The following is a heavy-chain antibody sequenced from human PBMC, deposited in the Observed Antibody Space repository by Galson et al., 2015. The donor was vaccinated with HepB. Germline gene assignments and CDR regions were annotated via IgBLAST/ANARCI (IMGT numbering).Heavy chain of an antibody. CDR1: GYTFTGYG. CDR2: INTNTGNP. V-gene: IGHV7-4-1*02. Sequence: SVKVSCKASGYTFTGYGMNWVRQAPGQGLEWMGWINTNTGNPTYAQGFTGRFVFSLDTSVSTAYLQISSLKAEDTAVYYCARVLVYSSSASYYYYYYVDVWGKGTTVTVSS. CDR3: ARVLVYSSSASYYYYYYVDV. D-gene: IGHD6-6*01. J-gene: IGHJ6*03.